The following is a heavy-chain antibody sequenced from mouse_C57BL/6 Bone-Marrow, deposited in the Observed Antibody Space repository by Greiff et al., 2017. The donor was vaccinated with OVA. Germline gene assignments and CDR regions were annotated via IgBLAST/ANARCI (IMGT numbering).Heavy chain of an antibody. Sequence: VQLQQSGPELVKPGASVKISCKASGYSFTGYYINWVKQSPEKSLEWIGEINPSTGGTTYNQKFKAKATLTVDKSSSTAYMQLKSLTSEDSAVYYCARGWFAYWGQGTLVTVSA. V-gene: IGHV1-42*01. CDR3: ARGWFAY. J-gene: IGHJ3*01. CDR1: GYSFTGYY. CDR2: INPSTGGT.